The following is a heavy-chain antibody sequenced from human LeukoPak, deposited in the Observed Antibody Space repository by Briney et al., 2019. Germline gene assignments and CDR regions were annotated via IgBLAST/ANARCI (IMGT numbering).Heavy chain of an antibody. J-gene: IGHJ4*02. CDR2: IYPGDSDT. D-gene: IGHD6-6*01. CDR3: ARQGSIAARPDYFDY. Sequence: GESLKISCKGSGYSFTSYWIGWVRKMPGKGLEWMGIIYPGDSDTRYSPSFQGQVTISADKSISTAYLQWSSLKASDAAMYYCARQGSIAARPDYFDYWGQGTLVTVSS. V-gene: IGHV5-51*01. CDR1: GYSFTSYW.